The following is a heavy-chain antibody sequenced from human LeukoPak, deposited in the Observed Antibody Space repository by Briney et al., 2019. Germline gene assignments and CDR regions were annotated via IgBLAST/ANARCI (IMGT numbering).Heavy chain of an antibody. CDR2: TIPIFGTA. D-gene: IGHD5-24*01. CDR1: GGTFSSYA. CDR3: ARDRGRDGYNYLGY. V-gene: IGHV1-69*13. J-gene: IGHJ4*02. Sequence: GASVKVSCKASGGTFSSYAISWVRQAPGQGLEWMGGTIPIFGTANYAQKFQGRVTITADESTSTAYMELSSLRSEDTAVYYCARDRGRDGYNYLGYWGQGTLVTVSS.